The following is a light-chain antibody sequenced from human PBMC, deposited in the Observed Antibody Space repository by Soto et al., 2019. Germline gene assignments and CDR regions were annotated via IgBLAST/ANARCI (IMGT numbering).Light chain of an antibody. Sequence: DIQLSQSPSFLSASVGDRVTITCRASQDINTYLAWYQQKPGKAPKLLIFAASTLQNGVPSRFSGSGSGTEFTVTITSLQPEDFATYYCQQRKSYPITFGQGTRLEIK. CDR2: AAS. CDR1: QDINTY. CDR3: QQRKSYPIT. V-gene: IGKV1-9*01. J-gene: IGKJ5*01.